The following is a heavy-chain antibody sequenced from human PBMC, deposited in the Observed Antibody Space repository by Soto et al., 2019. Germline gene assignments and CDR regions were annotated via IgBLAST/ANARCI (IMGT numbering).Heavy chain of an antibody. J-gene: IGHJ3*02. CDR3: TTGRYSGIVVVIHPRDDAFDI. CDR1: GFTFSNAW. D-gene: IGHD3-22*01. V-gene: IGHV3-15*01. Sequence: PGGSLRLSCAASGFTFSNAWMSWVRQAPGKGLEWVGRIKSKTDGGTTDYAAPVKGRFTISRDDSKNTLYLQMNSLKTEDTAVYYCTTGRYSGIVVVIHPRDDAFDIWGQGTMVTVSS. CDR2: IKSKTDGGTT.